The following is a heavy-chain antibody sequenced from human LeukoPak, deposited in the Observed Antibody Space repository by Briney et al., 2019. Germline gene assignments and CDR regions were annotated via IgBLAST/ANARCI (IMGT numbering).Heavy chain of an antibody. CDR3: AREGSSGHAFDI. J-gene: IGHJ3*02. D-gene: IGHD6-19*01. CDR1: GFTFSSYS. CDR2: ISSSSSYI. V-gene: IGHV3-21*01. Sequence: GGSLRLSCAASGFTFSSYSMNWVRQAPGKGLEWVSSISSSSSYIYYADSVKGRLTISRDNAKNSLYLQMNSLRAEDTAVYYCAREGSSGHAFDIWGQGTMVTVSS.